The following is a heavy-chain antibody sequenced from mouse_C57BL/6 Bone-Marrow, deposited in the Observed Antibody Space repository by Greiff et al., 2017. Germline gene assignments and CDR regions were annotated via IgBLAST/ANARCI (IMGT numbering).Heavy chain of an antibody. Sequence: EVQLQESGAELVRPGASVKLSCTASGFNIKDDYMHWVKQRPEQGLEWIGWIDPENGDTEYASKFQGKATITADTSSNTAYLQLSSLTSEDTAVYYCTTNAMDYWGQGTSVTDSS. J-gene: IGHJ4*01. CDR2: IDPENGDT. V-gene: IGHV14-4*01. CDR3: TTNAMDY. CDR1: GFNIKDDY.